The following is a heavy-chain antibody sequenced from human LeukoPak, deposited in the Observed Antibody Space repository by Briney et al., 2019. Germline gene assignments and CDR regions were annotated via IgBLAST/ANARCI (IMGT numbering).Heavy chain of an antibody. Sequence: SETLSLTCTVSGGSLSSYYWSWIRQPPGKGLEWIGYIYYSGSTNYNPSLKSRVTISVDTSKNQFSLKLSSVTAADTAVYYCARENHDYGDFSFFDYWGQGTLVTVSS. CDR1: GGSLSSYY. CDR3: ARENHDYGDFSFFDY. D-gene: IGHD4-17*01. CDR2: IYYSGST. V-gene: IGHV4-59*01. J-gene: IGHJ4*02.